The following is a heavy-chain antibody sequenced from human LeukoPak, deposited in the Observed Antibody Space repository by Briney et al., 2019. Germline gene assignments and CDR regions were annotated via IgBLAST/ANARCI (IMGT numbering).Heavy chain of an antibody. D-gene: IGHD6-13*01. CDR2: ISAYNGNT. V-gene: IGHV1-18*01. CDR1: GYTFTSYG. Sequence: ASGKVSCKASGYTFTSYGISWVRQAPEQGFEWMGWISAYNGNTNYAQKLQGRVTMTTDTSTSTAYMELRSLRSDDTAVYYCASIAAAGTRFDPWGQGTLVTVSS. CDR3: ASIAAAGTRFDP. J-gene: IGHJ5*02.